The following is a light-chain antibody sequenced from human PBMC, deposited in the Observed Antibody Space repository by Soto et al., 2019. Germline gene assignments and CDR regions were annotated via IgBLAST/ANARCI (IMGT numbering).Light chain of an antibody. CDR3: QQYGSSPPLT. CDR2: GAF. J-gene: IGKJ4*01. Sequence: EIVLTQSPGTLSLSPGERATLSCRASQSVSTNLAWYQQKPGQAPRLLIYGAFSRATVIPDRFSGSGSGTDFTLTISRLEPEDFAVYYCQQYGSSPPLTFGGGTKVDI. CDR1: QSVSTN. V-gene: IGKV3-20*01.